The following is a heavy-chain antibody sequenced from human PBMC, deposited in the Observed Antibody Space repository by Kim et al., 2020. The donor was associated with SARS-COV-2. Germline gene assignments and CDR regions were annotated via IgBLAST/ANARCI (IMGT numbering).Heavy chain of an antibody. CDR3: ARGRTWFDP. V-gene: IGHV4-31*02. CDR2: ST. Sequence: STSYNTSLKSRVTISVYPSKNQFSLKRSSVTAADTAVYYCARGRTWFDPWGQGTLVTVSS. J-gene: IGHJ5*02. D-gene: IGHD1-7*01.